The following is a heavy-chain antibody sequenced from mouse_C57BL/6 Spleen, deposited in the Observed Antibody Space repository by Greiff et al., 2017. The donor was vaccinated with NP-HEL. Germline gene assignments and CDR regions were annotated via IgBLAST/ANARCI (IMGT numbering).Heavy chain of an antibody. CDR2: INPNNGGT. D-gene: IGHD1-1*01. J-gene: IGHJ2*01. Sequence: EVQLKQSGPELVKPGASVKISCKASGYTFTDYYMNWVKQSHGKSLEWIGDINPNNGGTSYNQKFKGKATLTVDKSSSTAYMELRSLTSEDSAVYYCARSGYYGSSGYWGQGTTLTVSS. CDR1: GYTFTDYY. V-gene: IGHV1-26*01. CDR3: ARSGYYGSSGY.